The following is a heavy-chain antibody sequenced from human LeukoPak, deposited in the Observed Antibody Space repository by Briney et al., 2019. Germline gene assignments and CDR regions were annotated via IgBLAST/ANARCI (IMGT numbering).Heavy chain of an antibody. CDR3: ARYSSGYSWFAP. Sequence: ASVKVSCKASGYTFTIYGISWVRQAPGQGLEWMGWISAYNGNTNYAPKLQGRVTMTIDTSTSTAYMELRSLRYGLTAVYYCARYSSGYSWFAPWGQGTLVTVSS. CDR2: ISAYNGNT. J-gene: IGHJ5*02. V-gene: IGHV1-18*01. D-gene: IGHD3-22*01. CDR1: GYTFTIYG.